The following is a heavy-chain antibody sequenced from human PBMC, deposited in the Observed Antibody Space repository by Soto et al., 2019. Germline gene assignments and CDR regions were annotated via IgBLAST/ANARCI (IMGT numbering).Heavy chain of an antibody. V-gene: IGHV3-15*01. J-gene: IGHJ4*02. CDR2: IKSKTDGGTT. D-gene: IGHD3-22*01. CDR3: AKALMVVIITSFDY. CDR1: GFTFSNAW. Sequence: GGSLRLSCAASGFTFSNAWMSWVRQAPGKGLEWVGRIKSKTDGGTTDYAAPVKGRFTISRDDSKNTLYLQMNSLRAEDTAVYYCAKALMVVIITSFDYWGQGTLVTVSS.